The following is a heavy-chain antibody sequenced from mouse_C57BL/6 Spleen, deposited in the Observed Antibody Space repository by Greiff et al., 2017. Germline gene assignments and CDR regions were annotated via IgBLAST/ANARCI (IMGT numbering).Heavy chain of an antibody. CDR3: AYYGSVRGYFDV. CDR2: IFPGSGST. V-gene: IGHV1-75*01. J-gene: IGHJ1*03. Sequence: VKLQESGPELVKPGASVKISCKASGYTFTDYYINWVKQRPGQGLEWIGWIFPGSGSTYYNEKFKGKATLTVDKSSSTAYMLRSSLSSEDSAVYFCAYYGSVRGYFDVWGTGTTVTVSS. D-gene: IGHD1-1*01. CDR1: GYTFTDYY.